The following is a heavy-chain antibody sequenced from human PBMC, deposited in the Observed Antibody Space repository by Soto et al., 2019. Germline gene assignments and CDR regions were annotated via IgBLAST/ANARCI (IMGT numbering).Heavy chain of an antibody. D-gene: IGHD4-17*01. CDR1: GVTFSSYA. V-gene: IGHV1-69*13. J-gene: IGHJ4*02. CDR2: IIPIFGTA. CDR3: ARLFRPTVTTTGYFDY. Sequence: GASVKVSCKASGVTFSSYAICWVRQSPGQGLEWMGGIIPIFGTANYAQKFQGRVTITADESTSTAYMELSSLRSEDTAVYYCARLFRPTVTTTGYFDYWGQGTLVTVSS.